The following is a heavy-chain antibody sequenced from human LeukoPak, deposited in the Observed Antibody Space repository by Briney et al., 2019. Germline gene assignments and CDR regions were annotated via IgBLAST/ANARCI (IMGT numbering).Heavy chain of an antibody. Sequence: GASVKVSCKASGWTFTGYYMHWVRQAPGQGLEWMGWINPNSGGTNYAQKFQGWVTMTRDTSISTAYMELSRLRSGDTAVYYCARVGRQQLTLYYFDYWGQGTLVTVSS. D-gene: IGHD6-13*01. J-gene: IGHJ4*02. V-gene: IGHV1-2*04. CDR1: GWTFTGYY. CDR2: INPNSGGT. CDR3: ARVGRQQLTLYYFDY.